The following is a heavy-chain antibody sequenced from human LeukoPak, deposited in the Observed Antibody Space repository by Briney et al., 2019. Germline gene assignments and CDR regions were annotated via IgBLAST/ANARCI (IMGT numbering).Heavy chain of an antibody. D-gene: IGHD3-10*01. CDR1: GFTFSSYD. V-gene: IGHV3-30-3*01. CDR3: AREVRGADTVFHC. J-gene: IGHJ4*02. CDR2: ISYDGSNK. Sequence: GGSLRLSCAASGFTFSSYDMHWVRQAPGKGLEWMAVISYDGSNKYSADSVKGRFTISRDNSKNTLYLQMNSLRTEDTAVYYCAREVRGADTVFHCWGQGSLVTVSS.